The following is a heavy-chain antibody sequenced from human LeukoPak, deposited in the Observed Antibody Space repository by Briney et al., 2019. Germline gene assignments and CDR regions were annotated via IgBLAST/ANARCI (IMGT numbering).Heavy chain of an antibody. V-gene: IGHV3-74*01. Sequence: GGSLRLSCAASGFTFSSYWIYWVRQATGKGLVWVSRINNDGTTTNFAGSVEGRFTISRDNAKNTVYLQMNSLRAEDTAVYYCTRDITLTRGGRSDYWGQGTLVTVSS. D-gene: IGHD3-10*01. J-gene: IGHJ4*02. CDR2: INNDGTTT. CDR3: TRDITLTRGGRSDY. CDR1: GFTFSSYW.